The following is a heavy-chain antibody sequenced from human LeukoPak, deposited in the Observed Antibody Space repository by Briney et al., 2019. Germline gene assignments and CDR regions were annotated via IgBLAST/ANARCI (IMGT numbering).Heavy chain of an antibody. CDR3: AKTFPYGTTWYGFCDY. V-gene: IGHV3-23*01. CDR1: GFPFSNNV. J-gene: IGHJ4*02. CDR2: ITASGGST. D-gene: IGHD3-3*01. Sequence: PGGSLRLSCAASGFPFSNNVMTWVRQAPGRGRDWLSAITASGGSTYYADSVKGRFTISRDNSKNTLYLQMNSLRADDTAVYYCAKTFPYGTTWYGFCDYWRQGALVTVSS.